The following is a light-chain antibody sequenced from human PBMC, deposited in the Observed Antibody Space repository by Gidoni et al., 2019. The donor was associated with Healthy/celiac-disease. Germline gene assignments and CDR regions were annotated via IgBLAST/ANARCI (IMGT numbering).Light chain of an antibody. Sequence: DIQMTQSPSSLSASVGDRVTIPCRASQSISSYLNWYQQNPGKGPKLLIYAASSLQSGVPARFSGSGSGTDFTLTISSLQPEDFANYYCQQSYSTPPTFGGGTKVEIK. CDR2: AAS. J-gene: IGKJ4*01. CDR1: QSISSY. CDR3: QQSYSTPPT. V-gene: IGKV1-39*01.